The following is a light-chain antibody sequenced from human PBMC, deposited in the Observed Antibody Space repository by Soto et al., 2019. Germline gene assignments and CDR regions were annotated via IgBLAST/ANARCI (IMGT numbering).Light chain of an antibody. Sequence: SVLTQPPSVSGAPGQRVTISCTGSSSNIGAGYDVHWYQQLPGTAPKLLIYGNSNRPSGVPDRFSGSKSGTSASLAITGLQAEDEADYYCQSYDSSLSGPRYVFGTGTKVTVL. CDR2: GNS. CDR1: SSNIGAGYD. CDR3: QSYDSSLSGPRYV. V-gene: IGLV1-40*01. J-gene: IGLJ1*01.